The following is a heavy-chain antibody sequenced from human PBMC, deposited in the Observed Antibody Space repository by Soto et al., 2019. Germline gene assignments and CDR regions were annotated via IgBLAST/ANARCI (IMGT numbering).Heavy chain of an antibody. CDR2: ISYDGSNK. J-gene: IGHJ6*03. CDR1: GFTFSSYG. V-gene: IGHV3-30*18. Sequence: GGSLRLSCAASGFTFSSYGMHWVRQAPGKGLEWVAVISYDGSNKYYADSVKGRFTISRDNSKNTLYLQMNSLRAEDTAVYYCAKVAGWYYHYMDVSGKGTTVTVSS. D-gene: IGHD6-19*01. CDR3: AKVAGWYYHYMDV.